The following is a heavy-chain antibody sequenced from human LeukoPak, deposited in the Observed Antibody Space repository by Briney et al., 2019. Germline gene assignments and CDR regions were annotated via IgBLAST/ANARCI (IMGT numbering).Heavy chain of an antibody. V-gene: IGHV1-69*04. D-gene: IGHD5-18*01. CDR3: ARVRTAMDTRYYYYGMGV. CDR1: GGTFSSYA. J-gene: IGHJ6*02. CDR2: IIPILGIA. Sequence: GASVKVSCKASGGTFSSYAISWVRQAPGQGLEWMGRIIPILGIANYAQKFQGRVTMTRDTSTSTVYMELSSLRSEDTAVYYCARVRTAMDTRYYYYGMGVWGQGTTVTVSS.